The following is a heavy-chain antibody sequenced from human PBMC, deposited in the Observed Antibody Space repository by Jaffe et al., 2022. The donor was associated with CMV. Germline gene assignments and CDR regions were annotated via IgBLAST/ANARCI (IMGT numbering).Heavy chain of an antibody. CDR2: INHSGST. CDR3: ARERKQWLVRVWFDP. D-gene: IGHD6-19*01. J-gene: IGHJ5*02. Sequence: QVQLQQWGAGLLKPSETLSLTCAVYGGSFSGYYWSWIRQPPGKGLEWIGEINHSGSTNYNPSLKSRVTISVDTSKNQFSLKLSSVTAADTAVYYCARERKQWLVRVWFDPWGQGTLVTVSS. V-gene: IGHV4-34*01. CDR1: GGSFSGYY.